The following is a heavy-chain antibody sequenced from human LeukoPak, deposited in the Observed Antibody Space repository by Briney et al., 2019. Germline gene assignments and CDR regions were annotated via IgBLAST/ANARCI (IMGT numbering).Heavy chain of an antibody. D-gene: IGHD2-2*01. V-gene: IGHV1-46*01. J-gene: IGHJ6*03. CDR3: ARGVGYCSSTSCYSTVQYYMDV. CDR1: GYTFTSYY. CDR2: INPSGGST. Sequence: ASVKASCKASGYTFTSYYMHWVRQAPGQGLEWMGIINPSGGSTSYAQKFQGRVTMTRDTSTSTVYMELSSLRSEDTAVYYCARGVGYCSSTSCYSTVQYYMDVWGKGTTVTVSS.